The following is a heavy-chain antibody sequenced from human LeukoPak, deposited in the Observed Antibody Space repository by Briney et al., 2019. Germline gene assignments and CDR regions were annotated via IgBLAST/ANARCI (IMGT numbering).Heavy chain of an antibody. D-gene: IGHD6-19*01. J-gene: IGHJ6*03. CDR3: ASTSSGWSPYSLGGYYYMDV. CDR1: GGSISSYY. CDR2: IYTSGST. Sequence: SETLSLTCTVSGGSISSYYWSWIRQPAGKGLEWIGRIYTSGSTNYNPSLKSRVTMSVDTSKNQFSLKLSSVTAADTAVYYCASTSSGWSPYSLGGYYYMDVWGKGTTVTVSS. V-gene: IGHV4-4*07.